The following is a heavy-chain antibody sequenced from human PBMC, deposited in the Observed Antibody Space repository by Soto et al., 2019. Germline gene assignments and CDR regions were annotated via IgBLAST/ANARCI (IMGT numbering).Heavy chain of an antibody. CDR2: IPFDGSYK. CDR3: ARGASITVAGTSFDY. CDR1: GFIFSSYA. V-gene: IGHV3-30-3*01. Sequence: GGSLRLSCAASGFIFSSYAMHWVRQAPGKGLEWVAVIPFDGSYKYYADSVKGRFTISRDNSKNTLYLQMNSLRAEDTAVYYCARGASITVAGTSFDYWGQGTLVTVSS. D-gene: IGHD6-19*01. J-gene: IGHJ4*02.